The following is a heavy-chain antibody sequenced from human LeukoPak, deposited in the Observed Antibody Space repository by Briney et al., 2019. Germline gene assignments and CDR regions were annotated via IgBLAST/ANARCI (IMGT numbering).Heavy chain of an antibody. CDR3: ARGPGLAAAGNGRFFWFYP. V-gene: IGHV4-34*01. CDR2: INHSGST. D-gene: IGHD6-13*01. CDR1: GGSFSGYY. J-gene: IGHJ5*02. Sequence: PSETLSLTCAVYGGSFSGYYWSWIRQPPGKGLEWIGEINHSGSTNYNPSLKSRVTISVDTSKNQFSLKLSFVTAADTAVYYCARGPGLAAAGNGRFFWFYPWGQGTLVTVSS.